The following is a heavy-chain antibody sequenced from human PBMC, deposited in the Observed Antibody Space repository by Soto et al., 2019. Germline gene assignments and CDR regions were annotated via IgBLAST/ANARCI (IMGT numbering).Heavy chain of an antibody. J-gene: IGHJ3*02. CDR2: ISSNGGST. Sequence: GGSLRLSCSASGFTFSSYAMHWVRQAPGKGLEYVSAISSNGGSTYYADSVKGRFTISRDNSKNTLYLQMSSLRAEDTAVYYCVKDPTIAAAGEGAFDIWGQGTMVTVSS. V-gene: IGHV3-64D*08. CDR1: GFTFSSYA. CDR3: VKDPTIAAAGEGAFDI. D-gene: IGHD6-13*01.